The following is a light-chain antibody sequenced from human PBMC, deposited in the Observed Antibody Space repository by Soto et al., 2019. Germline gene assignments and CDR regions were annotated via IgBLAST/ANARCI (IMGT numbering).Light chain of an antibody. CDR2: ATS. J-gene: IGKJ3*01. V-gene: IGKV3-20*01. Sequence: ETVLTQSPGTLSLSPGERATLSCRASQRLTSSYLAWYQQKPGQAPRVLNTATSNRATGTPGRFSGSESGTDFTLTISSLEPEDFAVYYCQQYGSSPFTFGPGTKVDIK. CDR3: QQYGSSPFT. CDR1: QRLTSSY.